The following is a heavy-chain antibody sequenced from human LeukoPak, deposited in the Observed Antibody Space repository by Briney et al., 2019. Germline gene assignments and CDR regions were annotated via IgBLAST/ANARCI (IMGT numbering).Heavy chain of an antibody. D-gene: IGHD1-26*01. CDR3: ASVRSGSHYFDY. CDR2: VSYSGST. V-gene: IGHV4-39*01. CDR1: GGSISTDSYY. Sequence: PSETLSLTCTVSGGSISTDSYYWGWIRQPPGKGLEWIGSVSYSGSTYYNPSLKSRVTISVDTSKNQFSLNLSSVTAADTAVYYCASVRSGSHYFDYWGQGTLVTLSS. J-gene: IGHJ4*02.